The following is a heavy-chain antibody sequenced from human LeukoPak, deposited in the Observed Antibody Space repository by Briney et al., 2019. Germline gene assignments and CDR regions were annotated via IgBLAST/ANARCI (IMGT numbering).Heavy chain of an antibody. V-gene: IGHV1-18*01. CDR2: ISAYNGNT. J-gene: IGHJ1*01. CDR1: GYTCTSYG. D-gene: IGHD3-10*01. Sequence: ASVKVSCKASGYTCTSYGISWVRQAPGQGLEWLGWISAYNGNTNYAQKLQGRVTMTTDTSTSTAYMELRSLRSDDTAVYYSARVYYGSGSYRSSPEYFQHWGQGTLVTVSS. CDR3: ARVYYGSGSYRSSPEYFQH.